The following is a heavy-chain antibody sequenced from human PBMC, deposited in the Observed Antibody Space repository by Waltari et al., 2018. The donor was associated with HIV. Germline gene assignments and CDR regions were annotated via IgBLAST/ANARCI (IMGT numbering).Heavy chain of an antibody. Sequence: VESGGGVVQPGRSLRLSCAASGFTFKNFAMNWVRQAPGKGLEWVGNIYYDGSKKFYGDSVRGRFTISRDNSKQILYLQMNSLRVEDTALYYCARDYNYAPDYWGQGTLVVVSS. D-gene: IGHD5-18*01. CDR1: GFTFKNFA. CDR2: IYYDGSKK. V-gene: IGHV3-33*01. CDR3: ARDYNYAPDY. J-gene: IGHJ4*02.